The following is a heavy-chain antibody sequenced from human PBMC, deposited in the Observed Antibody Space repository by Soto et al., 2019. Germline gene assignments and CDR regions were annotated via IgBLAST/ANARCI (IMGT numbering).Heavy chain of an antibody. CDR1: GGSISSGGYY. CDR3: AREGPYSSRSYYYAMDV. J-gene: IGHJ6*02. CDR2: IYYSGST. V-gene: IGHV4-31*03. D-gene: IGHD6-19*01. Sequence: QVQLQESGPGLVKPSQTLSLTCTVSGGSISSGGYYWSWIRQHPGKGLEWIGYIYYSGSTYYNPSLKSRLTISVDTSENQFSLKLSSVTAADTAVYYCAREGPYSSRSYYYAMDVWGQGTTVTVSS.